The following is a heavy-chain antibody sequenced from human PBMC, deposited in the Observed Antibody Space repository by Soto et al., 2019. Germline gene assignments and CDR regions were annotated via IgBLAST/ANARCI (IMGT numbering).Heavy chain of an antibody. D-gene: IGHD2-2*01. J-gene: IGHJ4*02. Sequence: QVQLVDSGGGVVQPGRSLRLSCVASGFTFSPYGMHWVRQAPGMGLEWVALISYDGSKKFYADFVKGRVSISRDNFKNTLYLQMNRRRADDTAVYYCAKARAHIAVVPAALTFDNWGQGTLVNVSS. CDR3: AKARAHIAVVPAALTFDN. V-gene: IGHV3-30*18. CDR1: GFTFSPYG. CDR2: ISYDGSKK.